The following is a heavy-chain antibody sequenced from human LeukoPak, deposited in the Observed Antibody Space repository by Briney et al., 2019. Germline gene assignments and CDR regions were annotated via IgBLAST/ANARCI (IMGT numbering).Heavy chain of an antibody. CDR2: ISSSSRTI. J-gene: IGHJ4*02. CDR3: ARHGPIGSAAPLWDH. V-gene: IGHV3-48*01. CDR1: GFTFSSYS. Sequence: PGGSLRLSCTASGFTFSSYSMNWVRRAPGKGLEWVSYISSSSRTIYYADSMKGRFTVSRDNAKNSLYLQMNSLRAEDTAVYYCARHGPIGSAAPLWDHWGQGTLVTVSS. D-gene: IGHD2-2*01.